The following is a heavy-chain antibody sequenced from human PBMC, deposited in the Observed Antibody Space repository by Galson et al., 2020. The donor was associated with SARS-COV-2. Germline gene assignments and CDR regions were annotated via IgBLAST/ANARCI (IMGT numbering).Heavy chain of an antibody. J-gene: IGHJ6*02. CDR2: IGTAGDT. V-gene: IGHV3-13*01. D-gene: IGHD1-26*01. CDR1: GFTFSSYD. Sequence: GGSLRLSCAASGFTFSSYDMHWVRQATGKGLEWVSAIGTAGDTYYPGSVKGRFTISRENAKNSLYLQMNSLRAGDTAVYYCARAGEGGSYYYYYGMDVWGQVTTVTVSS. CDR3: ARAGEGGSYYYYYGMDV.